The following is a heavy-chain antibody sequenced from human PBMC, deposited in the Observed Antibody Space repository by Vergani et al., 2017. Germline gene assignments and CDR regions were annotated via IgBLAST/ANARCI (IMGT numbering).Heavy chain of an antibody. CDR1: GYTFDTYG. J-gene: IGHJ2*01. CDR2: TSIDKGER. Sequence: QVQLVQSGTEVKRPGASVKVSCKASGYTFDTYGITWVRQAPGQGLEWMVWTSIDKGERKSAQRFEGRVTMTTDKSTSTAYMELRNLRHDDTAVYYCARAILSFGELLIEGSRYSDVWGRGTLVSVSA. D-gene: IGHD3-10*01. V-gene: IGHV1-18*04. CDR3: ARAILSFGELLIEGSRYSDV.